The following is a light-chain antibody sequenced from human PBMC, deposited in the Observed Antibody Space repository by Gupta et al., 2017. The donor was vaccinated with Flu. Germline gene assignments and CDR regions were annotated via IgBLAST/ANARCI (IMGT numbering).Light chain of an antibody. Sequence: AIRMTQSPSSFSASTGDGVTITCRASQGISSYLAWYQQTPGKAPKLLIYAASTLQSGVPSRFSGSGSGTDFTLTISCLQSEDFATYYCQQYYSYPLSFGQGTKLEIK. CDR1: QGISSY. CDR2: AAS. V-gene: IGKV1-8*01. J-gene: IGKJ2*03. CDR3: QQYYSYPLS.